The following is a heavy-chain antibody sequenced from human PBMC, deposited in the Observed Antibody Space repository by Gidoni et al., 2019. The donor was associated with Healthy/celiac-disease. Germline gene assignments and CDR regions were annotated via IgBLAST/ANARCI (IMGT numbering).Heavy chain of an antibody. D-gene: IGHD1-1*01. J-gene: IGHJ3*02. Sequence: QVQLQQWGAGLLKPSETLSLTCAVYGGSFSGYYWSWIRQPLGKGLEWIGEINHSGSTNYNPSLKSRVTISVDTSKNQFSLKLSSVTAADTAVYYCARVEELERGAFDIWGQGTMVTVSS. CDR3: ARVEELERGAFDI. CDR1: GGSFSGYY. V-gene: IGHV4-34*01. CDR2: INHSGST.